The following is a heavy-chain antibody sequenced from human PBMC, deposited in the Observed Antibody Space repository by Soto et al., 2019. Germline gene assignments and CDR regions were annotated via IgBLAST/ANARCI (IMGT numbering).Heavy chain of an antibody. CDR2: ISNDGSIT. V-gene: IGHV3-74*01. J-gene: IGHJ4*02. CDR1: GFIFSNYW. CDR3: ARHLPGNRDY. Sequence: PGGSLRLSCEASGFIFSNYWMHWVRQTPGTGLVWVSRISNDGSITNYADSVKGRFTISRDNAKNTLYLQMNSLRAEDTAVYYCARHLPGNRDYWGQGTLVTVSS. D-gene: IGHD3-3*02.